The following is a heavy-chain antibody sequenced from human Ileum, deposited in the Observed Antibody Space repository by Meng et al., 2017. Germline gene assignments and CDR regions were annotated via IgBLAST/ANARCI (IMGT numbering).Heavy chain of an antibody. Sequence: EVQLVESGGGLVQPGGSLRLSCAASGFTFSNYAMGWVRQAPGKGLDWVSAIRASGDRTFYADSVKGRFTISRDSSKNTLYLEMNSLRAEDTAIYYCAKEGGGDCSSTSCHINWFDPWGQGTLVTVSS. D-gene: IGHD2-2*02. CDR3: AKEGGGDCSSTSCHINWFDP. CDR1: GFTFSNYA. J-gene: IGHJ5*02. V-gene: IGHV3-23*04. CDR2: IRASGDRT.